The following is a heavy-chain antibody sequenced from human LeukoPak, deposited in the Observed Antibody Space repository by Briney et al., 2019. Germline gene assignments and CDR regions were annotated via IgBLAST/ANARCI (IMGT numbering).Heavy chain of an antibody. D-gene: IGHD3-10*01. CDR2: IYYSGST. Sequence: SETLSLTCTAAGGSISSYYWSWIRQPPGKGLEWIGYIYYSGSTNYNPSLKSRVTISVDTSKNQFSLKLSSVPAADTAVYYCARDGRHYYGSGSYYPHEFDYWGQGTLVTVSS. J-gene: IGHJ4*02. CDR1: GGSISSYY. CDR3: ARDGRHYYGSGSYYPHEFDY. V-gene: IGHV4-59*01.